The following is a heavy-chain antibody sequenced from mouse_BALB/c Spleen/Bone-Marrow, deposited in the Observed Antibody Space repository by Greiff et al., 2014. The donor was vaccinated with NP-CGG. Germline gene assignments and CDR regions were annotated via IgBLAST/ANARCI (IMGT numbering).Heavy chain of an antibody. CDR2: IWAGGST. V-gene: IGHV2-9*02. J-gene: IGHJ2*01. CDR1: GFPLTNYG. Sequence: VQLQESGPGLVAPSQSLSITCTVSGFPLTNYGVHWVRQPPGKGLEWLGVIWAGGSTNYNSALMSRLSITKDNSKSQVFLKSNSLQTDDTAMYYCAIDRYYDCYCDYWGQGTTLTVSS. D-gene: IGHD2-4*01. CDR3: AIDRYYDCYCDY.